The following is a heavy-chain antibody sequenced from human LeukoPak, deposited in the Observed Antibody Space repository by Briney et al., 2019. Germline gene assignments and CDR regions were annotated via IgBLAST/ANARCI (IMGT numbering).Heavy chain of an antibody. J-gene: IGHJ5*02. CDR3: ARVFPEYYDILTPWVRKNWFDP. V-gene: IGHV1-18*04. CDR2: ISAYNGNT. D-gene: IGHD3-9*01. CDR1: GYTFTSYY. Sequence: ASVKVSCKASGYTFTSYYMHWVRQAPGQGLEWMGWISAYNGNTNYAQKLQGRVTMTTDTSTSTAYMELRSLRSDDTAVYYCARVFPEYYDILTPWVRKNWFDPWGQGTLVTVSS.